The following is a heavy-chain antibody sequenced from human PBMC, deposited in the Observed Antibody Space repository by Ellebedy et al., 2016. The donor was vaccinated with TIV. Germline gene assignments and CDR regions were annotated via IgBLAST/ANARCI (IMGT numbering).Heavy chain of an antibody. CDR2: IWYDGSNK. J-gene: IGHJ5*02. Sequence: GESLKISXAASGFTFSSYGMHWVRQAPGKGLEWVAVIWYDGSNKYYADSVKGRFTIPRDNSKNTLYLQMNSLRAEDTAVYYCARARLDWNWFDPWGQGTLVTVSS. V-gene: IGHV3-33*01. CDR3: ARARLDWNWFDP. CDR1: GFTFSSYG. D-gene: IGHD3-9*01.